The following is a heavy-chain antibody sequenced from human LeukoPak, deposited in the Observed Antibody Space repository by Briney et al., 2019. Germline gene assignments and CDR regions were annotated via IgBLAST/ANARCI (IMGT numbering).Heavy chain of an antibody. CDR1: GFTVSSSY. V-gene: IGHV3-66*04. J-gene: IGHJ4*02. CDR2: ISSAGTT. Sequence: PGGSLRLSCAASGFTVSSSYMSWVRQAPGKGLEWVSIISSAGTTYYADSVKGRFTISRDNSKNTVYLQVNSLRDEDTAVYYCARHEHPGWDIDYWGQGTLVTVSS. CDR3: ARHEHPGWDIDY. D-gene: IGHD6-19*01.